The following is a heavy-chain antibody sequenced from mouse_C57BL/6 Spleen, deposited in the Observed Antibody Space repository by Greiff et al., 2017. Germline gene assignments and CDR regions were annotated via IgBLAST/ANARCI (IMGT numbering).Heavy chain of an antibody. V-gene: IGHV5-17*01. CDR2: ISSGSSTI. J-gene: IGHJ2*01. D-gene: IGHD1-1*01. CDR1: GFTFSDYG. Sequence: EVQGVESGGGLVKPGGSLKLSCAASGFTFSDYGMHWVRQAPEKGLEWVAYISSGSSTIYYADTVKGRFTISRDNAKNTLFLQMTSLRSEDTAMYYCARGITTVVAYYFDYWGQGTTLTVSS. CDR3: ARGITTVVAYYFDY.